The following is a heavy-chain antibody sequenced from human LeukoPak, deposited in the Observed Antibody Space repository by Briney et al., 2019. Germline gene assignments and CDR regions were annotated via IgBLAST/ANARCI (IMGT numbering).Heavy chain of an antibody. J-gene: IGHJ4*02. CDR3: ARGLWELLTPTDY. CDR2: ISSSSSYI. V-gene: IGHV3-21*01. Sequence: NPGGSLRLSCAASGFTFSSYSMNWVRQAPGKGLEWVSSISSSSSYIYYADSVKGRFTISRDNAKNSLYLQMNSLRAEDTAVYYCARGLWELLTPTDYWGQGTLVTVSS. D-gene: IGHD1-26*01. CDR1: GFTFSSYS.